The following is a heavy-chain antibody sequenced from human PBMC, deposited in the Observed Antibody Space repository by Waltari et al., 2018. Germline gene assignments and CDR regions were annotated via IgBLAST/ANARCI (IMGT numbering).Heavy chain of an antibody. J-gene: IGHJ4*02. CDR1: GGSISNSYY. CDR2: INYSGST. Sequence: QLQLQESGPGLVKPSATLSLTCTVSGGSISNSYYWGWIRQPPGKGLEWIGSINYSGSTYYNPSLKSRVTISVDTSKNQFSLKLSSVTAADTAVYYCARLGRYGSGGVDYWGQGTLVTVSS. V-gene: IGHV4-39*01. D-gene: IGHD3-10*01. CDR3: ARLGRYGSGGVDY.